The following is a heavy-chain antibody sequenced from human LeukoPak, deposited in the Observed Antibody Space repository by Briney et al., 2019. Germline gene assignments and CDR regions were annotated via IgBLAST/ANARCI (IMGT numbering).Heavy chain of an antibody. V-gene: IGHV3-66*01. CDR2: IYSGGST. Sequence: GGSLRLSCAASGFTASSNYMSWVRQAPGKGLEWVSVIYSGGSTYYADSVKGRFTISRDNSKNTLYLQMNSLRAEDTAVYYCAREFSGYFDYWGPGTLVTVSS. CDR1: GFTASSNY. D-gene: IGHD3-10*01. CDR3: AREFSGYFDY. J-gene: IGHJ4*02.